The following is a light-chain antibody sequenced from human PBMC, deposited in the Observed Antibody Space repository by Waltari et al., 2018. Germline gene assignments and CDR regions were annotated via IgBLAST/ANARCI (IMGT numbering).Light chain of an antibody. Sequence: IQMTQSPSTLSASVGDKVTITCRASQSVSSWLAWYRQKPGEAPKLLIYDASSLGSGVPSRFSGSGSGTEFTLTISSLQSDDFATYYCQQYRGLWTFGQGTRVEVK. CDR1: QSVSSW. V-gene: IGKV1-5*01. CDR3: QQYRGLWT. CDR2: DAS. J-gene: IGKJ1*01.